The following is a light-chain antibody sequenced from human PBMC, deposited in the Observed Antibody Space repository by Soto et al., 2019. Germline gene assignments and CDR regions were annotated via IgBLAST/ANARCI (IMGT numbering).Light chain of an antibody. CDR1: SSNIGNNY. CDR3: GTWDSSLSVVV. Sequence: QPVLTEPPAVTAAPAQKATIPCTGSSSNIGNNYVSWYQQLPGTAPKLLIYENNKRPSGIPDRFSGSKSGTSATLGITGLQTGDEADYYCGTWDSSLSVVVFGGGTKVTVL. CDR2: ENN. J-gene: IGLJ2*01. V-gene: IGLV1-51*02.